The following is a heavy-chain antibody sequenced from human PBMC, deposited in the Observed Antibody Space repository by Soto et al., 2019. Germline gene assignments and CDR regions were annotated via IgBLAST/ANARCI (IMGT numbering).Heavy chain of an antibody. V-gene: IGHV1-69*01. CDR1: GGTFTTYA. CDR3: AWTVYSIYYDYGMDL. Sequence: QLQLVQSGAEVKKPGSSVKVSCKASGGTFTTYAISWVRQAPGQGLEWMGGIIPIFGTPNYAQKFQGRVTSTTGESSSIAYMEVSSLRFDYTAGYYCAWTVYSIYYDYGMDLWGQGTTVTVS. J-gene: IGHJ6*02. CDR2: IIPIFGTP. D-gene: IGHD4-4*01.